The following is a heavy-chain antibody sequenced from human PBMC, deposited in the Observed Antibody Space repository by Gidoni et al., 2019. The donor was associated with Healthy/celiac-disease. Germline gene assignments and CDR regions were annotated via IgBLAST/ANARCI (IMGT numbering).Heavy chain of an antibody. Sequence: EVQLLESGGGLVQPGGSLRLSCAASGFTFSSYAMSWVRQAPGKGLEWVSAISGSGVSTYYADSVKGRFTISRDNSKNTLYLQMNSLGAEDTAVYYCAKARTYYDFWSGYYSDAFDIWGQGTMVTVSS. CDR2: ISGSGVST. D-gene: IGHD3-3*01. J-gene: IGHJ3*02. V-gene: IGHV3-23*01. CDR1: GFTFSSYA. CDR3: AKARTYYDFWSGYYSDAFDI.